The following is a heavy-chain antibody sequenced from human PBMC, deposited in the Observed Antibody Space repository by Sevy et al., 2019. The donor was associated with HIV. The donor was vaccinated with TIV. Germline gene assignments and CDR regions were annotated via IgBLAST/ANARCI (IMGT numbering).Heavy chain of an antibody. V-gene: IGHV4-39*01. D-gene: IGHD1-1*01. CDR2: LYFSGRT. J-gene: IGHJ5*02. Sequence: SETLSLTCSVSGASVNSNSYYWVWIRQPPGKGLEWIGNLYFSGRTNYSPSLKSRVAISADTSNNQFSLKMTSVTAADTGVYYCAGSRSTGSPHHWGQGTQVTVSS. CDR1: GASVNSNSYY. CDR3: AGSRSTGSPHH.